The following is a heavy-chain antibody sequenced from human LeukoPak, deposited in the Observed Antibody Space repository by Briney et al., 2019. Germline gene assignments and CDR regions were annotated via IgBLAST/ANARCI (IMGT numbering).Heavy chain of an antibody. CDR2: INPNSGGT. D-gene: IGHD6-13*01. V-gene: IGHV1-2*02. CDR3: ARAHSSLRLYHFDY. CDR1: GYTFTDYY. Sequence: ASVKVSCKASGYTFTDYYIHWVRQAPGQGLEWVGWINPNSGGTNYARKFEGRVTMTRDTSITTGYMELSSLTSDDTAVYYCARAHSSLRLYHFDYWGQGTLVTVSS. J-gene: IGHJ4*02.